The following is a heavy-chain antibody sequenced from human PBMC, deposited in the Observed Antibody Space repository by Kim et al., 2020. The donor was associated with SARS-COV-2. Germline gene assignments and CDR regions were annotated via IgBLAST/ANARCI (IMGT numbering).Heavy chain of an antibody. V-gene: IGHV4-38-2*02. CDR1: GYSISSGYY. CDR3: ARVRDGRNWLDP. J-gene: IGHJ5*02. CDR2: IYHSGTT. Sequence: SETLSLTCTVSGYSISSGYYWGWIRQPPGKGLEWIGNIYHSGTTFYNWSLKSRVTISVDTSKNQFSLKLTSVTAADTGMYYCARVRDGRNWLDPSCQGT.